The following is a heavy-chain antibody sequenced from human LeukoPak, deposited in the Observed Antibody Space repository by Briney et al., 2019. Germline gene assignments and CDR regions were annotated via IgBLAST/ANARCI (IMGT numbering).Heavy chain of an antibody. CDR1: RGSLSVYY. D-gene: IGHD1-26*01. V-gene: IGHV4-34*01. J-gene: IGHJ6*03. Sequence: SETLSLTCAVYRGSLSVYYWSWIRQPPGKGLEWIGEINHSGSTNYNPSLKSRVTISVDTSKNQFSLKLSSVTAADTAVYYCASLYRYSGSYYYYYYMDVWGKGTTVTVSS. CDR2: INHSGST. CDR3: ASLYRYSGSYYYYYYMDV.